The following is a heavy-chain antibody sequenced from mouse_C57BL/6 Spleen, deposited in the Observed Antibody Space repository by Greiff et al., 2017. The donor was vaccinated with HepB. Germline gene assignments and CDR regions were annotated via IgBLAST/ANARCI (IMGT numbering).Heavy chain of an antibody. CDR1: GYTFTSYW. D-gene: IGHD1-1*01. J-gene: IGHJ2*01. Sequence: VQLQQPGAELVRPGSSVKLSCKASGYTFTSYWMHWVKQRPIQGLEWIGNIDPSDSETHYNQKFKDKATLTVDKSSSTAYMQLSSLTSEDSAVYYCARPYYGSSYDYFDYWGQGTTLTVSS. CDR3: ARPYYGSSYDYFDY. CDR2: IDPSDSET. V-gene: IGHV1-52*01.